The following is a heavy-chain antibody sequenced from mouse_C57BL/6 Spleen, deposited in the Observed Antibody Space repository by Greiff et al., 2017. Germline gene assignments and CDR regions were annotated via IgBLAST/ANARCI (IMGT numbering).Heavy chain of an antibody. V-gene: IGHV14-4*01. CDR2: IDPANGDT. CDR3: ALYYGSSGGYFDV. CDR1: GFNIKDDY. Sequence: EVKLQESGAELVRPGASVKLSCTASGFNIKDDYMHWVKQRPEQGLEWIGWIDPANGDTEYASKFQGKATITAATSSNTAYLQLSSLTSEDTAVYYCALYYGSSGGYFDVWGTGTTVTVSS. J-gene: IGHJ1*03. D-gene: IGHD1-1*01.